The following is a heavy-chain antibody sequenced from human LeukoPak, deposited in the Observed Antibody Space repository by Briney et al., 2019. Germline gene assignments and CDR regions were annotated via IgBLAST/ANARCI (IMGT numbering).Heavy chain of an antibody. CDR1: GFTFSSYA. Sequence: GGSLRLSCAASGFTFSSYAMHWVRRAAGKGLEWVAIISYDGTNKYYADSVKGRFTISRDNSKNTLYLQINSLRAEDSAVYYCARGSWRLVRGAASFEYWGQGTLVTVSS. CDR2: ISYDGTNK. D-gene: IGHD3-10*01. CDR3: ARGSWRLVRGAASFEY. J-gene: IGHJ4*02. V-gene: IGHV3-30-3*01.